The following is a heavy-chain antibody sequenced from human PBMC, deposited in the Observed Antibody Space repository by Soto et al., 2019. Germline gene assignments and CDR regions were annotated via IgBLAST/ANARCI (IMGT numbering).Heavy chain of an antibody. CDR1: GDSFAGYW. V-gene: IGHV5-10-1*01. Sequence: ESLKISCKGSGDSFAGYWITWVRQNPGKGLEWMGRIDPSDSQTYYSPSFRGHVTISVTKSITTVFLQWSSLRASDTAMYYCARQIYDSDTGPNFQYYFDSWGQGTPVTVSS. D-gene: IGHD3-22*01. CDR2: IDPSDSQT. CDR3: ARQIYDSDTGPNFQYYFDS. J-gene: IGHJ4*02.